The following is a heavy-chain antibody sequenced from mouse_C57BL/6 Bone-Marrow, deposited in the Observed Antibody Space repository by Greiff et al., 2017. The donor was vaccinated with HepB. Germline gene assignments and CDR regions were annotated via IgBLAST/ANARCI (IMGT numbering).Heavy chain of an antibody. V-gene: IGHV1-53*01. CDR2: INPSNGGT. D-gene: IGHD2-4*01. CDR1: GYTFTSYW. J-gene: IGHJ4*01. Sequence: VQLQQPGTELVKPGASVKLSCKASGYTFTSYWMHWVKQRPGQGLEWIGKINPSNGGTNYNEKFKNKATLTVDKSSSTAYMQLSSLTSEDSAVYYCARRGLRRGDYYAMDYWGQGTSVTVSS. CDR3: ARRGLRRGDYYAMDY.